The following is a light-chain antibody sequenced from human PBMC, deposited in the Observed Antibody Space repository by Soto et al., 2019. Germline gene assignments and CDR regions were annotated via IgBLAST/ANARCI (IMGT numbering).Light chain of an antibody. CDR2: AAS. Sequence: DIQMTQSPSSLSASVGDRVTITCRASQGISSYLAWYQEKPGQVPKLLIYAASSLQSGVPSRFSGSGSGTDFTLTISSLQPEDVATYYCQQSYSSPHTFGPGTKVDIK. V-gene: IGKV1-27*01. CDR1: QGISSY. CDR3: QQSYSSPHT. J-gene: IGKJ3*01.